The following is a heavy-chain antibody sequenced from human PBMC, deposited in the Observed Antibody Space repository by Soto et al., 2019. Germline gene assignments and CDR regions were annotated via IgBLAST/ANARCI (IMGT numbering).Heavy chain of an antibody. D-gene: IGHD6-19*01. CDR3: ARVGIAVAASFDY. CDR2: ISSSGSGI. V-gene: IGHV3-48*01. CDR1: GFTFGSYS. Sequence: GSLRLSCAASGFTFGSYSMSWVRQAPGKGLEWVSYISSSGSGIYYADSVTGRFTISRDTAKNSLSLQMNSLRAEDTAVYYCARVGIAVAASFDYWGQGT. J-gene: IGHJ4*02.